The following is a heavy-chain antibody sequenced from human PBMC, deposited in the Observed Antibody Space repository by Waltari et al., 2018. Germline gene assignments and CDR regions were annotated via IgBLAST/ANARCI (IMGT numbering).Heavy chain of an antibody. J-gene: IGHJ6*02. Sequence: QVQLQESGPGLVKPSETLSLTCTVSGGPISSYYWSWIRPPPGKGLEWIGYIYYSGSTNYNPSLKSRVTISVDTSKNQFSLKLSSVTAADTAVYYCARGDIVVVPAANYYYYYGMDVWGQGTTVTVSS. D-gene: IGHD2-2*01. CDR2: IYYSGST. CDR3: ARGDIVVVPAANYYYYYGMDV. CDR1: GGPISSYY. V-gene: IGHV4-59*08.